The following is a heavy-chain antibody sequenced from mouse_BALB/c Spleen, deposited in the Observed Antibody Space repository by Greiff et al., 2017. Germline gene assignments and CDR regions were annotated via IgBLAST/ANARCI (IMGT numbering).Heavy chain of an antibody. V-gene: IGHV1-69*02. Sequence: QVQLQQPGAELVRPGASVKLSCKASGYTFTSYWINWVKQRPGQGLEWIGNIYPSDSYTNYNQKFKDKATLTVDKSSSTAYMQLSSPTSEDSAVYYCTRSHYDYDFDYWGQGTTLTVSS. J-gene: IGHJ2*01. CDR3: TRSHYDYDFDY. CDR2: IYPSDSYT. D-gene: IGHD2-4*01. CDR1: GYTFTSYW.